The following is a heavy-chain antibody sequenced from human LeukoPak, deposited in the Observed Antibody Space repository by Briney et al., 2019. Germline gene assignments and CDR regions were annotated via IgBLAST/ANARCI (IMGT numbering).Heavy chain of an antibody. CDR2: INPNSGGT. V-gene: IGHV1-2*02. J-gene: IGHJ4*02. D-gene: IGHD1-26*01. CDR3: ARDWSYGDYSGY. Sequence: ASVKVSCKASGYTFTGYYMHWVRQAPGQGLEWMGWINPNSGGTNYAQKFQGRVTMTRDTSISTAYKELSRLRSDDTAVYYCARDWSYGDYSGYWGQGTLVTVSS. CDR1: GYTFTGYY.